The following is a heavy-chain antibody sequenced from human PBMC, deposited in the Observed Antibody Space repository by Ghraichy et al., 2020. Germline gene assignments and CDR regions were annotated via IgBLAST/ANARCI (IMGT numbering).Heavy chain of an antibody. CDR2: IYYSGST. D-gene: IGHD3-22*01. J-gene: IGHJ4*02. CDR3: ARQVRHSSGYPLWYFDY. CDR1: GGSISSYY. Sequence: SETLSLTCTVSGGSISSYYWSWIRQPPGKGLEWIGYIYYSGSTNYNPSLKSRVTISVDTSKNQFSLKLSSVTAADTAVYYCARQVRHSSGYPLWYFDYWGQGTLVTVSS. V-gene: IGHV4-59*08.